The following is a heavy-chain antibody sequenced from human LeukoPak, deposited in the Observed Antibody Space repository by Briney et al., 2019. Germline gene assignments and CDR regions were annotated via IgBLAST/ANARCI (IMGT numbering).Heavy chain of an antibody. D-gene: IGHD3-10*01. CDR3: ARYLRGEADISLDS. CDR1: GXSVSSHY. Sequence: SETLSLTCTVSGXSVSSHYGSWIRQPPGKGLEWIEFVSYSGSTSYNASLKSRATVSLDTSKNQFSLTLTSVTAADTAVYYCARYLRGEADISLDSWGQGTLVTVSS. V-gene: IGHV4-59*02. J-gene: IGHJ4*02. CDR2: VSYSGST.